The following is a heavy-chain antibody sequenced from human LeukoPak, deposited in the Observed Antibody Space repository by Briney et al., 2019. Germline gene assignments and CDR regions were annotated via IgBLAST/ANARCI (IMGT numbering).Heavy chain of an antibody. V-gene: IGHV1-18*01. CDR2: ISAYNGNT. CDR1: GYTFTSYG. J-gene: IGHJ4*02. D-gene: IGHD3-22*01. CDR3: ARIPYYDSSGYQDY. Sequence: GASVKVSCKASGYTFTSYGISWVRQAPGQGLEWMGWISAYNGNTNYAQKLQGRVTMTTDTSTSTAYMELRSLRSDDTAVYYCARIPYYDSSGYQDYWGQGTLVTVSS.